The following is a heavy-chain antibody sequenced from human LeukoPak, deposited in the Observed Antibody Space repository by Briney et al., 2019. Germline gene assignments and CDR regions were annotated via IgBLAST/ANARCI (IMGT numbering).Heavy chain of an antibody. CDR1: GVSFSGYY. Sequence: SETLSLTCADYGVSFSGYYWSWIRQPPGKGLVWIEEVNHSGSTYYNPSLKSRVTISVDTSKNQFSLKLSSVTAADTAVYYCARRLRYCSSTSCYSGAIDYWGQGTLVTVSS. J-gene: IGHJ4*02. V-gene: IGHV4-34*01. D-gene: IGHD2-2*01. CDR2: VNHSGST. CDR3: ARRLRYCSSTSCYSGAIDY.